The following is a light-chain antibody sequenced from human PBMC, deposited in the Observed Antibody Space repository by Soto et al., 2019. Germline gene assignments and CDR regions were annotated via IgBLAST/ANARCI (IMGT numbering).Light chain of an antibody. J-gene: IGLJ1*01. CDR3: SSFKSSSTYV. V-gene: IGLV2-18*02. CDR2: DVS. Sequence: QSVLTQPPSVSGSPGQAVTISCSGTSSDVGSYNRVSWYQQPPGTAPKLMLYDVSNRPSGVSDRFSGSKSGNTASLTISGLQAEDEADYYCSSFKSSSTYVFGTGTKVTVL. CDR1: SSDVGSYNR.